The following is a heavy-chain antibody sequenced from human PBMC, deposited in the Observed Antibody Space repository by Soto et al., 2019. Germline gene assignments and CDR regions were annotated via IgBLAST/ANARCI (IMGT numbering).Heavy chain of an antibody. V-gene: IGHV4-31*03. J-gene: IGHJ4*02. CDR1: GGSISSGGYY. Sequence: SETLSLTCTVSGGSISSGGYYWSWIRQHPGKGLEWIGYIYYSGSTYYNPSLKSRVTISVDTSKNQFSLKLSSVTAADTAVYYCARVSDFWSGSIDYWGQGTLVTVSS. D-gene: IGHD3-3*01. CDR2: IYYSGST. CDR3: ARVSDFWSGSIDY.